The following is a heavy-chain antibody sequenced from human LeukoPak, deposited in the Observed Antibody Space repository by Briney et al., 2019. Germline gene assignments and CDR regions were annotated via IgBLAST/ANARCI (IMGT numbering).Heavy chain of an antibody. CDR2: IIPIFGTA. CDR1: GGTFSSYA. V-gene: IGHV1-69*01. CDR3: ARHPRAHPFGY. Sequence: SGKVPCKASGGTFSSYAISWVRQAPGQGLEWMGGIIPIFGTANYAQKFQGRVTITADESTSTAYMELSSLRSEDTAVYYCARHPRAHPFGYWGQGTLVTVSS. J-gene: IGHJ4*02.